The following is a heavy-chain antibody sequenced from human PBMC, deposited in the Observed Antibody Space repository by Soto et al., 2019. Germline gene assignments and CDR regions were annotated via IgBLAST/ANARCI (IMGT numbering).Heavy chain of an antibody. CDR2: IIPMFGTA. D-gene: IGHD5-12*01. Sequence: GXSVKVSCKASVGTFSSYAFSWVRQAPGQGLEWMGGIIPMFGTANYAQKYQGRVTITADESASTAFMELSSLRSEDTAFYYCARTVGKRVYSGYDYYYSDYWGQGALVTVSS. V-gene: IGHV1-69*13. CDR3: ARTVGKRVYSGYDYYYSDY. J-gene: IGHJ4*02. CDR1: VGTFSSYA.